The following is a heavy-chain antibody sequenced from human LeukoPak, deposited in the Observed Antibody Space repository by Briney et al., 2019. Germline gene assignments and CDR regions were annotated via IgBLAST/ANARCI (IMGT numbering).Heavy chain of an antibody. V-gene: IGHV3-33*01. J-gene: IGHJ4*02. CDR1: GFTFSSYG. CDR3: ARSQGSTYNPRSGFDY. D-gene: IGHD1-14*01. Sequence: GGSLRLSCAASGFTFSSYGIHWVRQAPGKGLEWVTILWYDGNNKYYADSVKGRFTISRDTSKNTVYLQMNSLRPEDTAVNYCARSQGSTYNPRSGFDYWGQGTLVTVSS. CDR2: LWYDGNNK.